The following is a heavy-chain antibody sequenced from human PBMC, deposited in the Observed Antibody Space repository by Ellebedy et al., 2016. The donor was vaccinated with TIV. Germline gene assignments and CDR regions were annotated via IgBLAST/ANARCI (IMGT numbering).Heavy chain of an antibody. D-gene: IGHD6-6*01. CDR2: IIPIFGTA. Sequence: SVKVSXKASGGTFSSYAISWVRQAPGQGLEWMGGIIPIFGTANYAQKFQGRVTITADESTSTAYMELSSLRSDDTAVYYCASSPYSSSSVFDYWGQGTLVTVSS. CDR3: ASSPYSSSSVFDY. V-gene: IGHV1-69*13. CDR1: GGTFSSYA. J-gene: IGHJ4*02.